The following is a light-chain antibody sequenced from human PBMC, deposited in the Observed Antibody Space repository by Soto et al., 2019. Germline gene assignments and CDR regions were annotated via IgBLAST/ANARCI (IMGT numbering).Light chain of an antibody. V-gene: IGKV1-39*01. J-gene: IGKJ2*01. CDR2: AAS. CDR3: HQSFSTPHT. Sequence: DIQMTQSPSSLSASVGDRVAITCRASQSISSYVNWYQQKPGKAPKPLIYAASSLQSGVPPRFSGSGSGTDFTLTISSLQPEDFATYYCHQSFSTPHTFGQGNKLEI. CDR1: QSISSY.